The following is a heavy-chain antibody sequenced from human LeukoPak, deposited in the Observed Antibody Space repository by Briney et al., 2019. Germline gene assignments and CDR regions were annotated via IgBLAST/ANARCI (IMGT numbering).Heavy chain of an antibody. D-gene: IGHD6-19*01. Sequence: SGGSLRLSCAASGFTFSSYSMNWVRQAPGKGLEWVSSISSSSSYIYYADSVKGRFTISRDNAKNSLYLQMNSLRAEDTALYYCATLAVAGDYFDYWGQGTLVTVSS. CDR2: ISSSSSYI. CDR3: ATLAVAGDYFDY. CDR1: GFTFSSYS. V-gene: IGHV3-21*04. J-gene: IGHJ4*02.